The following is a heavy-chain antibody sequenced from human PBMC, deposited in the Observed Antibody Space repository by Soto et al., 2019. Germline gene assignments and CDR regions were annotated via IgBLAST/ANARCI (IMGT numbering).Heavy chain of an antibody. CDR3: ASVAI. Sequence: EVQLVESGGGLVQPGGSLRLSCAASGFMFNNYWMSWVRQAPGKGLEWVANIKPDGSEKNYVDSVKGRFTISRDNAKNSLDLQINNLTAEDTDVYYCASVAIWGQGTLVTVSS. V-gene: IGHV3-7*01. D-gene: IGHD2-15*01. CDR1: GFMFNNYW. J-gene: IGHJ4*02. CDR2: IKPDGSEK.